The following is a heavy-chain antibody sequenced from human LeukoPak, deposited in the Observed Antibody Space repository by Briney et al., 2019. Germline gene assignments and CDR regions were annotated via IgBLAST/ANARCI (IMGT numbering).Heavy chain of an antibody. CDR1: GGSISSTIYY. D-gene: IGHD6-13*01. J-gene: IGHJ5*02. V-gene: IGHV4-39*01. Sequence: SETLSLTCTVSGGSISSTIYYWGWIRQPPGKGLEWIGNVYYIGITYYNPSLKSRVTISVDTSKNRFSLKLNSVTAADTAVYYCATYGQQLGWFDPWGQGTLVTVSS. CDR2: VYYIGIT. CDR3: ATYGQQLGWFDP.